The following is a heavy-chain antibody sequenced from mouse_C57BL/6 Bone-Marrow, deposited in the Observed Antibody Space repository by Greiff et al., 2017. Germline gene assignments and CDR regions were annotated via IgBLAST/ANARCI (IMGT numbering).Heavy chain of an antibody. D-gene: IGHD2-3*01. Sequence: QVQLQQPGAERVKPGASGKLSCKAAGYTFTSDWMHWGKQRPGQGLEGIGMIHPNSGSTNYNEKFKSKATLTVDKSSSTAYMQLSSLTSEDSAVYYCARFGYSWYFDVWGTGTTVTVSS. CDR3: ARFGYSWYFDV. CDR2: IHPNSGST. CDR1: GYTFTSDW. J-gene: IGHJ1*03. V-gene: IGHV1-64*01.